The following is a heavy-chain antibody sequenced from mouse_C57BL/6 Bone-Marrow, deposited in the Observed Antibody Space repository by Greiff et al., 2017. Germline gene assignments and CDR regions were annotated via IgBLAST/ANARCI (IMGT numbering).Heavy chain of an antibody. CDR1: GYTFTSYW. CDR2: INPSNGGT. V-gene: IGHV1-53*01. J-gene: IGHJ3*01. CDR3: ARPTYYSNTAFAY. D-gene: IGHD2-5*01. Sequence: VQLQQSGTELVKPGASVKLSCKASGYTFTSYWMHWVKQRPGQGLEWIGNINPSNGGTNYKEKFKSKATLTVDKASSTADMKLSSLTSEDSAVYYCARPTYYSNTAFAYWGQGTLVTVSA.